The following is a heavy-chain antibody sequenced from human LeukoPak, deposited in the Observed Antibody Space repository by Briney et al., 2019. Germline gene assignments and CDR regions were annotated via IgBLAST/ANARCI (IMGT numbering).Heavy chain of an antibody. V-gene: IGHV3-23*01. CDR2: ISDSGDGT. CDR1: GFTFSTYA. D-gene: IGHD6-13*01. CDR3: ANDLRPAAAGTSYDAFDI. Sequence: GGSLRLSCAASGFTFSTYAMSWVRQAPGKGLEWVSAISDSGDGTYYADSVRGRFTISRDNSKSTLYLQMNSLRVEDTAVYYCANDLRPAAAGTSYDAFDIWGQGTMVTVSS. J-gene: IGHJ3*02.